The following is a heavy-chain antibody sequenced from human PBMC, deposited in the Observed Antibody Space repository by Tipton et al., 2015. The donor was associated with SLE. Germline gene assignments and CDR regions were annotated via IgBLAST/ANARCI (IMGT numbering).Heavy chain of an antibody. Sequence: TLSLTCAVYGGSFSGYYWSWIRQSPDKGLEWIGEINDSGSSNYNASLESRVTISVDRSVNQFSLKLASVTAADTAVYFCAREGGYNWNYRYFDYWGQGTLVTVSS. V-gene: IGHV4-34*01. CDR1: GGSFSGYY. D-gene: IGHD1-7*01. J-gene: IGHJ4*02. CDR3: AREGGYNWNYRYFDY. CDR2: INDSGSS.